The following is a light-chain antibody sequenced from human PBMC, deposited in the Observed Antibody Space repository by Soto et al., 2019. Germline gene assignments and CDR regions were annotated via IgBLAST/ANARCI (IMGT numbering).Light chain of an antibody. J-gene: IGKJ2*01. CDR2: AAS. V-gene: IGKV1-39*01. Sequence: DIQMTQSPSSLSASLGDRVTITCRASQSISSYLNWYQQKPGKAPNLLIYAASSLQSGVPSRFSCRGSGTDFTLTISSLQPEDFATYYCQQSYSTPYTFGQGTKLEIK. CDR3: QQSYSTPYT. CDR1: QSISSY.